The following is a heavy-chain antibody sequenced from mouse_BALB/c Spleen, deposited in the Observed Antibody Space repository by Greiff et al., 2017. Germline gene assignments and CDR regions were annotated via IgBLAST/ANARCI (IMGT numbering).Heavy chain of an antibody. V-gene: IGHV1S56*01. CDR1: GYTFTSYY. CDR3: ARGGNYHPYAMDY. J-gene: IGHJ4*01. Sequence: VHLVESGPELVKPGASVRISCKASGYTFTSYYIHWVKQRPGQGLEWIGWIYPGNVNTKYNEKFKGKATLTADKSSSTAYMQLSSLTSEDSAVYFCARGGNYHPYAMDYWGQGTSVTVSS. CDR2: IYPGNVNT. D-gene: IGHD2-1*01.